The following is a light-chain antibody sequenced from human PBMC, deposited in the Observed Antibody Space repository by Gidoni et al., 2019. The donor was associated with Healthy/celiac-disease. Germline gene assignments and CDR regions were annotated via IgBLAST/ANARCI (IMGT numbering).Light chain of an antibody. CDR3: QQYGSSPLFT. V-gene: IGKV3-20*01. Sequence: EKVLTQPPGTLSLSPGERATLSCRASQSVSSGYLAWYQQTPGQAPRLLIYGASSRATGIPDRFSGSGSGTYFTLTLSRLEPDDFAVYYCQQYGSSPLFTFGPGIKVDIK. CDR1: QSVSSGY. J-gene: IGKJ3*01. CDR2: GAS.